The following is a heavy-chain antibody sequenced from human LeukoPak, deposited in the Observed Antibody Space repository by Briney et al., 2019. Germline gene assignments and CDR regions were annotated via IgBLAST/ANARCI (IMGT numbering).Heavy chain of an antibody. J-gene: IGHJ4*02. Sequence: ASVKVSCKASGYTFTGYYMHWVRQAPGQGPEWIGWINPNSGGTNYAQKFQGRVTMTRDTSISTAYMELSRLRSDDTAVYYCARDRGPYSSGDFDYWGQGTLVTVSS. CDR1: GYTFTGYY. CDR2: INPNSGGT. V-gene: IGHV1-2*02. D-gene: IGHD6-19*01. CDR3: ARDRGPYSSGDFDY.